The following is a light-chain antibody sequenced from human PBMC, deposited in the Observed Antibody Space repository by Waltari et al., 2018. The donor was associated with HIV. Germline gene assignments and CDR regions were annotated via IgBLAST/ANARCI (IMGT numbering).Light chain of an antibody. Sequence: QSALTQLPSASGSPGQSVTISCTGTSSDIGGYTYVSWYQQYPGKAPKLMIYEVSKRPSGVPDRFSGSKSANTASLTVAGLQAEDEADYYCSSYGGSANLLFGGGTKLTVL. CDR1: SSDIGGYTY. J-gene: IGLJ2*01. CDR2: EVS. CDR3: SSYGGSANLL. V-gene: IGLV2-8*01.